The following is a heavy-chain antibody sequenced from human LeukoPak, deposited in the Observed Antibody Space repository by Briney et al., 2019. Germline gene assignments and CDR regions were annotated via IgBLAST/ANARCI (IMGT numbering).Heavy chain of an antibody. CDR3: ARGYDSSGYYPYYFDY. CDR2: IYHSGST. D-gene: IGHD3-22*01. V-gene: IGHV4-30-2*01. J-gene: IGHJ4*02. CDR1: GGSISSGGYS. Sequence: SETLSLTCAVSGGSISSGGYSWSWIRQPPGKGLEWIVYIYHSGSTYYNPSLKSRVTISVDRSKNQFSLKPSSVTAADTAVYYCARGYDSSGYYPYYFDYWGQGTLVTVSS.